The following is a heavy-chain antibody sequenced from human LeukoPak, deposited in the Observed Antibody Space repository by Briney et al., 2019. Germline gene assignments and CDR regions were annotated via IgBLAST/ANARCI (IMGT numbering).Heavy chain of an antibody. D-gene: IGHD2-15*01. V-gene: IGHV3-23*01. J-gene: IGHJ4*02. Sequence: GGSLRLSCAVSGFTFSSYAMNWVRQAPGKGLERVSFISGDGGSTYYADSVKGRFTISRDNSKKTLYLQMNSLRAEDTSVYYCAKDRGGRLGGFDYWGQGTLVTVSS. CDR3: AKDRGGRLGGFDY. CDR2: ISGDGGST. CDR1: GFTFSSYA.